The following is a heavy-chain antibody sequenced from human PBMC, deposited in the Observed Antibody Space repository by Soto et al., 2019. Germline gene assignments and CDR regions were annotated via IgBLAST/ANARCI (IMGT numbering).Heavy chain of an antibody. CDR3: AKDSASVAWLVEGITRFDY. D-gene: IGHD6-19*01. CDR2: ISWNSGSI. V-gene: IGHV3-9*01. CDR1: GFTFDDYA. Sequence: EVQLVESGGGLVQPGRSLRLSCAASGFTFDDYAMHWVRQAPGKGLEWVSGISWNSGSIGYADSVKGRFTISRDNAXNXLXXQLNSLRAEDTALYYCAKDSASVAWLVEGITRFDYWGQGTLVTVSS. J-gene: IGHJ4*02.